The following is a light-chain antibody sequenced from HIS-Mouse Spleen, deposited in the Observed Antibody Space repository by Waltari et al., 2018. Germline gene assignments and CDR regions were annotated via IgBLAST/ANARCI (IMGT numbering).Light chain of an antibody. V-gene: IGLV3-21*02. CDR1: NIGSKS. CDR2: DDS. J-gene: IGLJ2*01. Sequence: SYVLTQPPSVSVAPGQTARITCGGKNIGSKSGHWYQQKPGQAPVLAVYDDSDRPSGIPERFSGSNSGNTATLTISRVEAGDEADYYCQVWDSSSDHVVFGGGTKLTVL. CDR3: QVWDSSSDHVV.